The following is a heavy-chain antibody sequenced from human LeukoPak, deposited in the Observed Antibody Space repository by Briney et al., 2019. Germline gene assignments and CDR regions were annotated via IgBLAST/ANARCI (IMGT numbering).Heavy chain of an antibody. CDR3: AAESSPAPFYYYGMDV. CDR1: GFTFTISA. J-gene: IGHJ6*02. D-gene: IGHD6-6*01. CDR2: IVVGSGNT. Sequence: GTSVKVSCKASGFTFTISAMQWVRQARGQRLEWIGWIVVGSGNTNYAQKFQERVTITRDMSTSTAYMELSSLRSEDTAVYYCAAESSPAPFYYYGMDVWGQGTTVTVSS. V-gene: IGHV1-58*02.